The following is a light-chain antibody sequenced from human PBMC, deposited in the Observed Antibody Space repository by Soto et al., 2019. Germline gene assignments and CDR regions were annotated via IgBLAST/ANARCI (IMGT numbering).Light chain of an antibody. CDR2: GAS. J-gene: IGKJ1*01. Sequence: EIVLTQSPATLSLSPGDRATLSCRASQSVSSSYLAWYQQKPGQAPRLLIYGASTRATGIPARFSGSGSGTELTPSSSRLKCGAFEVSYCQKYNNWPPLTVGQGTKVDIK. CDR1: QSVSSSY. CDR3: QKYNNWPPLT. V-gene: IGKV3-15*01.